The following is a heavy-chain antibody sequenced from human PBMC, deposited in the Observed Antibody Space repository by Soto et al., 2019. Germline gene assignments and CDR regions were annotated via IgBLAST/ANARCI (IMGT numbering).Heavy chain of an antibody. V-gene: IGHV1-18*01. CDR2: ISAYNGNT. D-gene: IGHD3-22*01. CDR3: ARDRNYYDSSGYYSGLSRHYYFDY. J-gene: IGHJ4*02. Sequence: GASVKVSCKASGYTFTSYGISWVRRAPGQGLEWMGWISAYNGNTNYAQKLQGRVTMTTDTSTSTAYMELRSLRSDDTAVYYCARDRNYYDSSGYYSGLSRHYYFDYWGQGTLVTVSS. CDR1: GYTFTSYG.